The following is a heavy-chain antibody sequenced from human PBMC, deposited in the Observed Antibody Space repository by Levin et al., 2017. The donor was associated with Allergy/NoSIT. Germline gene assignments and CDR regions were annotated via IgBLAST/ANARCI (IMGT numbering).Heavy chain of an antibody. J-gene: IGHJ4*02. V-gene: IGHV1-18*04. CDR3: VRDFITYSWYFDY. CDR2: ISGYNDKT. CDR1: GYSFSKYG. Sequence: VASVKVSCKASGYSFSKYGLSWVRQAPGQGLEWMGWISGYNDKTDYAQKFQGRLTLTTDRSTSTAYMELRNLRSDDTAIYYCVRDFITYSWYFDYWGQGTLLSVSS. D-gene: IGHD2-15*01.